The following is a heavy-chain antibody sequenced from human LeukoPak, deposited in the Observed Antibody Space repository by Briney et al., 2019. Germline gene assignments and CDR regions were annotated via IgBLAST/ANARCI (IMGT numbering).Heavy chain of an antibody. V-gene: IGHV4-34*01. CDR2: INHSGST. J-gene: IGHJ4*02. CDR1: GGSFSGYY. Sequence: SETLSLTCAVYGGSFSGYYWSWIRQPPGKGLEWIGEINHSGSTNYNPSLKSRVTISVDTSKNQFSLKLSSVTAADTAVYYCARGIIAAAGTIDYWGQGTLVTVFS. CDR3: ARGIIAAAGTIDY. D-gene: IGHD6-13*01.